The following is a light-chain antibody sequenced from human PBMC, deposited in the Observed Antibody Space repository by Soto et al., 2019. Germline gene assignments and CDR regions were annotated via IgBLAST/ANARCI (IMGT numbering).Light chain of an antibody. Sequence: EIVLTQSPATLSLSPGERATLSCRASQSVSSYLAWYQQKPGQAPRLLIYDASNRATGIPARFSGSGSGTDFTLTISSLEPEDFAVYYCQQRSNWPQFGQGTRREIK. J-gene: IGKJ5*01. CDR3: QQRSNWPQ. V-gene: IGKV3-11*01. CDR1: QSVSSY. CDR2: DAS.